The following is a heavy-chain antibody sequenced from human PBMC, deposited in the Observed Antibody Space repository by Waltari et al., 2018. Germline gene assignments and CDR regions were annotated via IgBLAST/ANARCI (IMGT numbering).Heavy chain of an antibody. D-gene: IGHD5-18*01. CDR1: GYTFTSYA. Sequence: QVQLVQSGSELKKPGASVKVSCKASGYTFTSYAMNWVRQAPGQGFEWLGWITTNTGNPTYAGGVPGRFVFSLDTSVSTAYLQISSLKAEDSAVYYCARDSRRYSDARDAFDIWGQGTMVTVSS. J-gene: IGHJ3*02. V-gene: IGHV7-4-1*02. CDR2: ITTNTGNP. CDR3: ARDSRRYSDARDAFDI.